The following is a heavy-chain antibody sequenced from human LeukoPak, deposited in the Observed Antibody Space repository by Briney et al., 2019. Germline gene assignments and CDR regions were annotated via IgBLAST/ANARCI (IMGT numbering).Heavy chain of an antibody. CDR3: AKSVVRITGTTEGFDY. CDR2: IIPILGIA. D-gene: IGHD1-20*01. J-gene: IGHJ4*02. V-gene: IGHV1-69*04. Sequence: SVKVSCKASGGTFSSYAISWVRQAPGQGLEWMGRIIPILGIANYAQKFQGRVTITADKSTSTAYMELSSLRSEDTAVYYCAKSVVRITGTTEGFDYWGQGTLVTVSS. CDR1: GGTFSSYA.